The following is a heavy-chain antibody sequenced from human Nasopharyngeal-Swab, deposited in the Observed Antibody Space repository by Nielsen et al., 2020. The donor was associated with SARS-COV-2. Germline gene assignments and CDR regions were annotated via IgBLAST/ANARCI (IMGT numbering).Heavy chain of an antibody. V-gene: IGHV3-30*02. Sequence: GRSLRLSCAAPELTFSSYGMHWVPQAQGKGLEWVAFIRYDGSNKYYADSVQGRFTIHRDNSKNTFYLQINSLRAEDTAVYYCAKADPIWEGFDYWGQGTLVTVSS. CDR3: AKADPIWEGFDY. D-gene: IGHD1-26*01. CDR1: ELTFSSYG. CDR2: IRYDGSNK. J-gene: IGHJ4*02.